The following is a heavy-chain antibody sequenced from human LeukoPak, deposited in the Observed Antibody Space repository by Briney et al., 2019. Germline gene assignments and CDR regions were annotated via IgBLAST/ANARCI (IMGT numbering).Heavy chain of an antibody. CDR1: GGSISSYY. CDR2: IYYSGST. D-gene: IGHD5-12*01. V-gene: IGHV4-59*01. Sequence: SETLSLTCTVSGGSISSYYWRWIRQPPGKGLEWIGYIYYSGSTNYNPSLKSRVTISVDTSKNQFSLKLSSVTAADTAVYYCASWGGYDPNKYYFDYWGQGTLVTVSS. J-gene: IGHJ4*02. CDR3: ASWGGYDPNKYYFDY.